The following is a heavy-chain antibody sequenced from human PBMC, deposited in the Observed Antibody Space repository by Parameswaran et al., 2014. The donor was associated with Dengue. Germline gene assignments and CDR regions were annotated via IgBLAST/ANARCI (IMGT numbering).Heavy chain of an antibody. CDR1: GGSMSSSSYY. Sequence: SETLSLTCTVSGGSMSSSSYYWGWIRQPPGRGLEWIGTIYYTGSTYYNPSLQSRVTISIDTSKNQFSLELNSVTASDTAAYYCARRTNSMGGYYNYDMDVWGQGTTVTVSS. V-gene: IGHV4-39*01. CDR2: IYYTGST. D-gene: IGHD1-14*01. CDR3: ARRTNSMGGYYNYDMDV. J-gene: IGHJ6*02.